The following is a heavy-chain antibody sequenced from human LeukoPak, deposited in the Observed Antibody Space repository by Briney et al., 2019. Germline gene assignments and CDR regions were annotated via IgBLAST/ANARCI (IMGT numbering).Heavy chain of an antibody. Sequence: GASVKVSCKASGYTFTSYDINWVRQATGQGLEWMGWMNPNSGNTGYAQKFQGRVTITRNTSISTAYMELSSLRSEDTAVYYCARTWELLHDAFDIWGQGTMVTVSS. J-gene: IGHJ3*02. CDR2: MNPNSGNT. CDR1: GYTFTSYD. V-gene: IGHV1-8*03. D-gene: IGHD1-26*01. CDR3: ARTWELLHDAFDI.